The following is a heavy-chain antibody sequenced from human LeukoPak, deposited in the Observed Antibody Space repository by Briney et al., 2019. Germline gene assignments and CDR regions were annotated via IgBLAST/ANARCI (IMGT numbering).Heavy chain of an antibody. J-gene: IGHJ4*02. D-gene: IGHD4-17*01. CDR2: INDSGGSI. CDR1: GFTFSTYA. V-gene: IGHV3-23*01. CDR3: AKGANYGDFLYFYY. Sequence: GGSLRLSCVASGFTFSTYAMSWVRQAPGKGLEWVSVINDSGGSIYYADSVKGRFTISRDNSNNTLYLQMNSLRAEYTAVYYCAKGANYGDFLYFYYWGQGTLVTVSS.